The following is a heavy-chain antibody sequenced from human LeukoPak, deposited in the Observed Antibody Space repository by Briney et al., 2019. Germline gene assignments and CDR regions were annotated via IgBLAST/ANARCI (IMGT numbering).Heavy chain of an antibody. CDR2: IIPIFGTA. D-gene: IGHD4-23*01. J-gene: IGHJ3*02. V-gene: IGHV1-69*05. CDR1: GYTLTELS. Sequence: SVKVSCKVSGYTLTELSMHWVRQAPGQGLEWMGGIIPIFGTANYAQKFQGRVTITTDESTSTAYMELSSLRSEDTAVYYCARDLGVTRDRLNDAFDIWGQGTMVTVSS. CDR3: ARDLGVTRDRLNDAFDI.